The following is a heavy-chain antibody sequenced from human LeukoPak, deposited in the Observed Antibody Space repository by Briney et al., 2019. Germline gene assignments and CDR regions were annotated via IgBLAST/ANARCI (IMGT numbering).Heavy chain of an antibody. D-gene: IGHD3-16*01. J-gene: IGHJ4*02. CDR3: ARLKGDTSVFDY. V-gene: IGHV3-7*03. CDR1: GFTFSRHW. CDR2: IKPDGSDK. Sequence: PGGSLRLSCVASGFTFSRHWMTWVRQAPGKGLEWVANIKPDGSDKYYVDSVKGRFTMSRDNARNSLYLQMDSLRADDTAVYYCARLKGDTSVFDYWGQGTLVNVSS.